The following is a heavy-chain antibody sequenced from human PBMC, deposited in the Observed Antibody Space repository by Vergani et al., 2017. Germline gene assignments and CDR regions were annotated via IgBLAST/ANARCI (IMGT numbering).Heavy chain of an antibody. D-gene: IGHD5-18*01. CDR1: GFTFSNAW. J-gene: IGHJ6*02. Sequence: EVQLVEPGGGLVKPGGSLRLSCAASGFTFSNAWLSWVRQAPGKGLEWVGRIKSKTDGGATDYAGPVKGRFTISRDDSKNTLNLQMNSLKTEDTAVYYGTTRSPDGYLGPMDVWGQGTTVTVSS. V-gene: IGHV3-15*01. CDR3: TTRSPDGYLGPMDV. CDR2: IKSKTDGGAT.